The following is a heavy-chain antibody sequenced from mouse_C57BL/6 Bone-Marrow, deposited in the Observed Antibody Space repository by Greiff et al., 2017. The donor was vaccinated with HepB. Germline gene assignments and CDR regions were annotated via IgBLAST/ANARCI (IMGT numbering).Heavy chain of an antibody. V-gene: IGHV5-16*01. D-gene: IGHD1-1*01. Sequence: EVHLVESEGGLVQPGSSMKLSCTASGFTFSDYYMAWVRQVPEKGLEWVANINYDGSSTYYLDSLKSRFIISRDNAKNILYLQMSSLKSEDTATYYCARGHYGSSYDWYFDVWGTGTTVTVSS. CDR1: GFTFSDYY. J-gene: IGHJ1*03. CDR2: INYDGSST. CDR3: ARGHYGSSYDWYFDV.